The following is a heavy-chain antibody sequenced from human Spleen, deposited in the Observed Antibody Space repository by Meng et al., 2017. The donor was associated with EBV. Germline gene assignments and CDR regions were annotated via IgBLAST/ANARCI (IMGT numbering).Heavy chain of an antibody. CDR2: INPSGGST. D-gene: IGHD1-26*01. Sequence: QGQLVLSGAEVKKPGASVKVSCKASGYTFTDHYIHWVRQAPGEGLEWMGVINPSGGSTNYAQKFQGRVTMTRDTSTNTVYMDLSSLRSDDAALYYCARVRLSDSWSYSYVGYFDLWGRGTLVTVSS. J-gene: IGHJ2*01. V-gene: IGHV1-46*01. CDR1: GYTFTDHY. CDR3: ARVRLSDSWSYSYVGYFDL.